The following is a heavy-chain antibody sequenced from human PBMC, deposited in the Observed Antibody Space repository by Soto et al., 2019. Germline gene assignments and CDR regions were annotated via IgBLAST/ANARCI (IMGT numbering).Heavy chain of an antibody. Sequence: ESLKISCKGSGYSFTSYWIGWVRQIPGKGLEWMGIIYPGDSDTRYSPSFQGQVTISADKSISTAYLQWSSLKASDTAMYYCARHFGDYFYYYYGMDVWGQGTTVTVSS. CDR1: GYSFTSYW. CDR2: IYPGDSDT. D-gene: IGHD5-12*01. J-gene: IGHJ6*02. V-gene: IGHV5-51*01. CDR3: ARHFGDYFYYYYGMDV.